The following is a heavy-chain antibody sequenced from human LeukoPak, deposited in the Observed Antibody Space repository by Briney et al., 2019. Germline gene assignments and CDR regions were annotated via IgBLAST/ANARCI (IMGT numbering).Heavy chain of an antibody. CDR1: GFTFSSYG. V-gene: IGHV3-33*01. J-gene: IGHJ4*02. CDR2: IWYDGSNK. CDR3: ARDDYDSSGYYYSLGIDY. Sequence: GGSLRLSCAASGFTFSSYGMHWVRRAPGKGLEWVAVIWYDGSNKYYADSVKGRFTISRDNSKDTLYLQMNSLRAEDTAVYYCARDDYDSSGYYYSLGIDYWGQGTLVTVSS. D-gene: IGHD3-22*01.